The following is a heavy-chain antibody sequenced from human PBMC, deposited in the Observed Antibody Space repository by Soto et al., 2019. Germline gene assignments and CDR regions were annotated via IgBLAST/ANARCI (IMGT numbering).Heavy chain of an antibody. D-gene: IGHD6-13*01. CDR1: GFTFSSYW. V-gene: IGHV3-74*01. CDR2: INSDGSST. CDR3: ARGWQQLVRYYYYYMDV. Sequence: GGSLRLSCAASGFTFSSYWMHWVRQAPGKGLVWVSRINSDGSSTSYADSVKGRFTISRDNAKNTLYLQMNSLRAEDTAVYYCARGWQQLVRYYYYYMDVWGKGTTVTVSS. J-gene: IGHJ6*03.